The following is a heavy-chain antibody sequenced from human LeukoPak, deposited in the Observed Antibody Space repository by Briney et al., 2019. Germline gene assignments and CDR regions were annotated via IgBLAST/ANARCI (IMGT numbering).Heavy chain of an antibody. CDR3: ARGNYYDSSGYYYGGAYNWFDP. Sequence: PSETLSLTCTVSGGSISSGDYYWSWIRQPPGKGLEWIGYIYYSGSTYYNPSLKSRVTISVDTSKNQFSLKLSSVTAADTAVYYCARGNYYDSSGYYYGGAYNWFDPWGQGTLVTVSS. J-gene: IGHJ5*02. V-gene: IGHV4-30-4*01. D-gene: IGHD3-22*01. CDR1: GGSISSGDYY. CDR2: IYYSGST.